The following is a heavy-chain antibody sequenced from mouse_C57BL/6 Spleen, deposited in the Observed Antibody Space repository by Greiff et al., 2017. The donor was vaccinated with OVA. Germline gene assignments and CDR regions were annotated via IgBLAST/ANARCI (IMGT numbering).Heavy chain of an antibody. CDR3: ARNEYYYFDY. D-gene: IGHD5-2*01. J-gene: IGHJ2*01. CDR1: GYAFSSSW. CDR2: IYPGDGDT. Sequence: QVQLKQSGPELVKPGASVKISCKASGYAFSSSWMNWVKQRPGKGLEWIGRIYPGDGDTNYNGKFKGKATLTADKSSSTAYMQLSSLTSEDSAVYFCARNEYYYFDYWGQGTTLTVSS. V-gene: IGHV1-82*01.